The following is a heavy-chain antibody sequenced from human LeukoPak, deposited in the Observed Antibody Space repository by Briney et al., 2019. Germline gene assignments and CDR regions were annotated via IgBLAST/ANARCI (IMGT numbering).Heavy chain of an antibody. V-gene: IGHV3-21*01. D-gene: IGHD1-7*01. CDR2: ISSSSNYI. Sequence: GGSLRLSCAASGFSFSSYSMKWVRQAPGKGLEWVSSISSSSNYIYYADSVKGRFTISRDNAKNSLYLQMNSLRAEDTAVYYCARDSGNYLDAFDIWGQGTMVTVSS. J-gene: IGHJ3*02. CDR3: ARDSGNYLDAFDI. CDR1: GFSFSSYS.